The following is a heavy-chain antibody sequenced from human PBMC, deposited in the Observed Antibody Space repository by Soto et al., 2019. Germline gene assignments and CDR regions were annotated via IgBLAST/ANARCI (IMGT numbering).Heavy chain of an antibody. J-gene: IGHJ4*02. V-gene: IGHV3-23*01. Sequence: EVQLLESGGGLVQPGGSLRLSCAASGFTFSSYAMSWVRQAPGKGLEWVSAISGSGGSTYYADSVKGRFTISRDNSKNTLYLQLNSLRAEDTAVYYCAKHPWEGRGLVPAPTPLDYWGQGTLVTVSS. CDR3: AKHPWEGRGLVPAPTPLDY. CDR2: ISGSGGST. CDR1: GFTFSSYA. D-gene: IGHD2-2*01.